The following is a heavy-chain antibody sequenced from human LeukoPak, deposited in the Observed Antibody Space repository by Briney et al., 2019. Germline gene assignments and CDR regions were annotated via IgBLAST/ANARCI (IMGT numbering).Heavy chain of an antibody. Sequence: PSETLSLTCTVSGGSISSSSYYWGWIRQPPGRGLKWIGSIYYSGSTYYNPSLKSRVTISVDTSKNQCSLKLSSVTGADTAVYYCARSGVRWSWYFDLWGRSTLVSVSS. J-gene: IGHJ2*01. CDR2: IYYSGST. CDR1: GGSISSSSYY. CDR3: ARSGVRWSWYFDL. V-gene: IGHV4-39*01. D-gene: IGHD5-24*01.